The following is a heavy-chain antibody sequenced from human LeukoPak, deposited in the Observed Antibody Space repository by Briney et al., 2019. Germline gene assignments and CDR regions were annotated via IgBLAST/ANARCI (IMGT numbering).Heavy chain of an antibody. D-gene: IGHD5-12*01. V-gene: IGHV3-74*01. Sequence: GRSLRLSCAASGFIFSNYGMHWVRQAPGKGLVWVSRIKPDGSDTNYADSVKGRFTISRDNAKNTVYLQMNSLRAEDTAVYYCARGKYGGYFIDYWGQGTLVTVSS. J-gene: IGHJ4*02. CDR2: IKPDGSDT. CDR1: GFIFSNYG. CDR3: ARGKYGGYFIDY.